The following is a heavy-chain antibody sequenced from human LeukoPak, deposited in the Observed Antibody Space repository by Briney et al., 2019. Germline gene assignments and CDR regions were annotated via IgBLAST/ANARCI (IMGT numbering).Heavy chain of an antibody. CDR2: ISAYNGNT. CDR3: ARDPYYYDSSVVFDY. J-gene: IGHJ4*02. CDR1: GYTFTSYG. Sequence: ASVKVSCKASGYTFTSYGISWVRQAPGQGLEWMGWISAYNGNTNYAQKLQGRVTMTTDTSTSTAYMELRSLRSDDTAVYYCARDPYYYDSSVVFDYWGQGTLVTASS. D-gene: IGHD3-22*01. V-gene: IGHV1-18*01.